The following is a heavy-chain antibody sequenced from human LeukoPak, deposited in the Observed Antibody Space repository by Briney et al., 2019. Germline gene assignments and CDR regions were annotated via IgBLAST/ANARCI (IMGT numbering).Heavy chain of an antibody. CDR3: ARGYYDSSGYYFDY. V-gene: IGHV4-31*03. Sequence: SETLSLTCTVSGGSISSGGYYWSWIRQHPGKGLEWIGYIYYSGSTYYNPSLKSRVTISVDRSKNQFSLELSSVTAADTAVYYCARGYYDSSGYYFDYWGQGTLVTVSS. CDR2: IYYSGST. J-gene: IGHJ4*02. D-gene: IGHD3-22*01. CDR1: GGSISSGGYY.